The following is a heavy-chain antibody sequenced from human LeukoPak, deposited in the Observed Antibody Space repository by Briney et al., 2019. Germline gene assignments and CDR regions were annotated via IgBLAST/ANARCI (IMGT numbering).Heavy chain of an antibody. CDR2: INPDGSRT. Sequence: PGGSLRLSCAASGFSFSIYGMHWVRQAPGKGLMWVSLINPDGSRTGYADSVKGRFTISRDNAKNTLSLQMNSLRAEDTAVYYCVPADKQWGQGTLVTVSS. CDR3: VPADKQ. V-gene: IGHV3-74*01. CDR1: GFSFSIYG. J-gene: IGHJ4*02.